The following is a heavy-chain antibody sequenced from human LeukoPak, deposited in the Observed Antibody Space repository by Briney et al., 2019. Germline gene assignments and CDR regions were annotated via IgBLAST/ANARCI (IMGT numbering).Heavy chain of an antibody. V-gene: IGHV3-30*04. Sequence: GGSLRLSCAASGFTFSSYAMHWVRQAPGKGLEWVAVISYDGRNKYYADSVKGRFTISRDNSKSMLYLQMNSLRDEDTAVYYCATGDCGGDCYSSYFDYWGQGTLVTVSS. CDR3: ATGDCGGDCYSSYFDY. CDR2: ISYDGRNK. J-gene: IGHJ4*02. D-gene: IGHD2-21*02. CDR1: GFTFSSYA.